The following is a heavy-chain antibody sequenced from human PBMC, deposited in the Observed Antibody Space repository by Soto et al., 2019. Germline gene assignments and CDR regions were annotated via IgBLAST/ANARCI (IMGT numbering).Heavy chain of an antibody. Sequence: SETLSLTCTVSGGSISSYYWSWIRQPPGKGLEWIGYIYYSGSTNYNPSLKSRVTISVDTSKNQFSLKLSSVTAADTAVYYCAREYGQLAPWFDPWGQGTLVTSPQ. CDR3: AREYGQLAPWFDP. J-gene: IGHJ5*02. V-gene: IGHV4-59*01. D-gene: IGHD6-6*01. CDR2: IYYSGST. CDR1: GGSISSYY.